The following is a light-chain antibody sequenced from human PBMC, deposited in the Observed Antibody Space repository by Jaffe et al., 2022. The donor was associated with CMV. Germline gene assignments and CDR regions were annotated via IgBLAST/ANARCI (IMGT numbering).Light chain of an antibody. J-gene: IGLJ2*01. V-gene: IGLV3-21*04. CDR3: QVWDSGSDHVV. CDR2: YDS. Sequence: SYVLPQPPSVSVAPGKTARVTCEGDNIAGKSVHWYQQRPGQAPVVVIYYDSDRPSGIPERFSGSISGNTATLTINRVEAGDEADYYCQVWDSGSDHVVFGGGTKLTVL. CDR1: NIAGKS.